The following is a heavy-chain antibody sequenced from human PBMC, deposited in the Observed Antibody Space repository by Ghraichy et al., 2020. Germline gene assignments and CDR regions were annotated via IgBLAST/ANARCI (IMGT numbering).Heavy chain of an antibody. D-gene: IGHD3-10*01. J-gene: IGHJ6*02. Sequence: GGSLRLSCPASGFVFSDYVMHWVRQAPGKGLEWVAVISSDGSYKSYAESVKGRFTVSRDNPQLTLYLQMNSLRTEDTGIYYCARDRRRLTGSPYYGMNLWGQGTTVTVFS. CDR3: ARDRRRLTGSPYYGMNL. CDR1: GFVFSDYV. CDR2: ISSDGSYK. V-gene: IGHV3-30*03.